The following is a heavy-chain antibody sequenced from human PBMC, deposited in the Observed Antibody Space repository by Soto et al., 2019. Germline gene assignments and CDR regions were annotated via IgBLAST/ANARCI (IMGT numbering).Heavy chain of an antibody. CDR1: GFPFSDYY. Sequence: QVHLVESGGGLVKPRGSLRLSCPTSGFPFSDYYMSWIRQAPGKGLEWLSHISPKSTYRNYADSVKGRFTISRDNTKSSLFLQMNSLGVEDTAVYYCVRGGGGGLFEHWGQGVLVIVSS. D-gene: IGHD2-15*01. V-gene: IGHV3-11*06. J-gene: IGHJ4*02. CDR3: VRGGGGGLFEH. CDR2: ISPKSTYR.